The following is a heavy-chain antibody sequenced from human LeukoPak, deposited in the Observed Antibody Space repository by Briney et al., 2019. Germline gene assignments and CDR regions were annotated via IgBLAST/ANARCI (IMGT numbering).Heavy chain of an antibody. CDR3: AKVRGSYELDYFDY. CDR1: GFTFSSYG. D-gene: IGHD1-26*01. Sequence: GGSLRLSCAASGFTFSSYGMHWVRQAPGKGLEWVAVIWYDGSNKYYADSVKGRFPISRDNSKNTLYLQMNSLRAEDTAVYYCAKVRGSYELDYFDYWGQGTLVTVSS. CDR2: IWYDGSNK. V-gene: IGHV3-33*06. J-gene: IGHJ4*02.